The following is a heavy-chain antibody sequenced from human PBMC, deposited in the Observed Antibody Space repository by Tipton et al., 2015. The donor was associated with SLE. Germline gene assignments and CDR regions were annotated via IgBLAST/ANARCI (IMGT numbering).Heavy chain of an antibody. V-gene: IGHV3-53*01. CDR1: GFSVNSNY. CDR2: VYSGGSA. Sequence: SLRLSCVASGFSVNSNYMSWVRQAPGKGLEWVSGVYSGGSAYYADSVKGRFIISRDKSKNTVYLQMNSLRAEDTAVYYCARDVCGGACWTYYYGMDVWGQGTTVTVSS. J-gene: IGHJ6*02. D-gene: IGHD2-21*01. CDR3: ARDVCGGACWTYYYGMDV.